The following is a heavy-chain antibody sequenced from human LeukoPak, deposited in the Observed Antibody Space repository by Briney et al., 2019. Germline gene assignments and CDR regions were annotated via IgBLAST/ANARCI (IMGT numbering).Heavy chain of an antibody. Sequence: PSDTLSLPYSVSGGSIRSYYWSWLRQPPGKGLEWIGDTSYSGNSNYSPSLESRVSISMGTSKKQFSLKLTSVTAADTAVYYCARRRTTGLSGYMDAWGKGTTVTVSS. D-gene: IGHD1-1*01. CDR3: ARRRTTGLSGYMDA. CDR1: GGSIRSYY. J-gene: IGHJ6*03. CDR2: TSYSGNS. V-gene: IGHV4-59*08.